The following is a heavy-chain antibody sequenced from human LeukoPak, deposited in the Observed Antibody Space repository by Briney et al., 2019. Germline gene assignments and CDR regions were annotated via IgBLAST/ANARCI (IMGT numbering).Heavy chain of an antibody. CDR3: ARDPPAAGSTEFDF. J-gene: IGHJ4*02. Sequence: GASVKVSCKASGFTFTDYYIHWVRQAPGQGLEWMGSIHPTSGVTKYAQKFQGRVTVTRDTSISATYMELSRLTSDDTAVYYCARDPPAAGSTEFDFWGQGTLVTVSS. V-gene: IGHV1-2*02. D-gene: IGHD6-13*01. CDR2: IHPTSGVT. CDR1: GFTFTDYY.